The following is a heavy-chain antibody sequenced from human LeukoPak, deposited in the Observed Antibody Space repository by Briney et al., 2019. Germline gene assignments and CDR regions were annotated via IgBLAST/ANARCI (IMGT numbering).Heavy chain of an antibody. Sequence: GGSLRLSCAASGFTFSSYAMHRVRQAPGKGLEWVAVISYDGSNKYYADSVKGRFTISRDNSKNTPYLQMNSLRAEDTAVYYCAKDGDYYGSGSYYNFDYWGQGTLVTVSS. D-gene: IGHD3-10*01. J-gene: IGHJ4*02. CDR1: GFTFSSYA. V-gene: IGHV3-30-3*01. CDR3: AKDGDYYGSGSYYNFDY. CDR2: ISYDGSNK.